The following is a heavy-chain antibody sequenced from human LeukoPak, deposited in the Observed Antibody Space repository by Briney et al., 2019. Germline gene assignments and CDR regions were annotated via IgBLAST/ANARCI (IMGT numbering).Heavy chain of an antibody. Sequence: GASVKVSCKASGFTFTSSAMQWVRQAPGQGLEWMGGIIPIFGTANYAQKFQGRVTITADKSTSTAYMELSSLRSEDTAVYYYATRLVAVGPGVIYYMDVWGKGTTVTVSS. D-gene: IGHD6-19*01. CDR2: IIPIFGTA. CDR1: GFTFTSSA. V-gene: IGHV1-69*06. J-gene: IGHJ6*03. CDR3: ATRLVAVGPGVIYYMDV.